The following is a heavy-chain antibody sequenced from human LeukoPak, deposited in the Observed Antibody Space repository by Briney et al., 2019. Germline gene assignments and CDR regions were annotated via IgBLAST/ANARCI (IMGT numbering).Heavy chain of an antibody. CDR3: ARGRFLDAFDI. V-gene: IGHV4-59*01. CDR2: IYYSGST. D-gene: IGHD3-3*01. J-gene: IGHJ3*02. CDR1: GGSISSYY. Sequence: SGTLSLTCTVSGGSISSYYWSWIRQPPGKGLEWIGYIYYSGSTKYKPSLKSRVTISVDTSKNQFSLKLSSVTAAGTAVYYCARGRFLDAFDIWGQGTMVTVSS.